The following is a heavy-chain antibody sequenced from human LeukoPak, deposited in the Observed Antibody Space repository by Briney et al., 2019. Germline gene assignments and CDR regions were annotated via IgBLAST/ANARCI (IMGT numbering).Heavy chain of an antibody. V-gene: IGHV4-34*01. J-gene: IGHJ3*02. CDR3: AKSNGYGLVDI. D-gene: IGHD3-10*01. CDR2: INHSGST. Sequence: SETLSLTCAVYGGSFSGYYWSWIRQPPGKGLEWIGEINHSGSTNYTPSLKSRVTISLDTSRNQFSLKLNSVTAADTAVYYCAKSNGYGLVDIWGQGTMVTVSS. CDR1: GGSFSGYY.